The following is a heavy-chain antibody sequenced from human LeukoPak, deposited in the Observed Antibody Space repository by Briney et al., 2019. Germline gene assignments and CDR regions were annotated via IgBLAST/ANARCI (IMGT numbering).Heavy chain of an antibody. CDR1: GFTFTTYW. J-gene: IGHJ4*02. D-gene: IGHD3-10*01. Sequence: PGGSLRLSCAASGFTFTTYWMTWVRQAPGKGLGWVANIKEDGSEKNYVDSVKGRFTISRDNAKNSLYLQMNSLRAEDTAVYYCARVEWFGGLLWGSIDHWGQGTLVTVSS. CDR2: IKEDGSEK. CDR3: ARVEWFGGLLWGSIDH. V-gene: IGHV3-7*01.